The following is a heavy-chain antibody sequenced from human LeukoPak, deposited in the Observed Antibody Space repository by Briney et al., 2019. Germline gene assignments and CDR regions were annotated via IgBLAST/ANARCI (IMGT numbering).Heavy chain of an antibody. Sequence: SETLSLTCTVSGGSISSYYWSWIRQPPGKGLEWIGYIYYSGSTNYNPSLKSRVTIPVDTSKNQFSLKLSSVTAADTAVYYCARGGYDFWSGYYPNWFDPWGQGTLVTVSS. CDR3: ARGGYDFWSGYYPNWFDP. CDR2: IYYSGST. CDR1: GGSISSYY. J-gene: IGHJ5*02. D-gene: IGHD3-3*01. V-gene: IGHV4-59*01.